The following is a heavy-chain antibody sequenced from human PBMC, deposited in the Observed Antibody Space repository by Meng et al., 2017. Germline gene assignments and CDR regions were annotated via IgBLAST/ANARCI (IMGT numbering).Heavy chain of an antibody. CDR2: IDTKTGNP. J-gene: IGHJ4*02. V-gene: IGHV7-4-1*02. CDR1: GYTPTSYA. Sequence: QGQLVQSGSELRKPGAPVKCSCKASGYTPTSYAINWLRQAPGQGLQWMGWIDTKTGNPTYVPGFTGRLVFSLDTSVSTAYLQISGLKADDTAVYYCTRDGYSDCSRTSCFDSWGQGTLVTVSS. CDR3: TRDGYSDCSRTSCFDS. D-gene: IGHD2-2*01.